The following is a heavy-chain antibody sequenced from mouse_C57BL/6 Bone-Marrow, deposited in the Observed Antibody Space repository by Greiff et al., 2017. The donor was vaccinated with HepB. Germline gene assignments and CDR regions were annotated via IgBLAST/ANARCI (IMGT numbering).Heavy chain of an antibody. CDR3: ARSRTPYYFDY. V-gene: IGHV1-66*01. J-gene: IGHJ2*01. CDR2: IYPGSGNT. CDR1: GYSFTSYY. Sequence: VQLQQSGPELVKPGASVKISCKASGYSFTSYYIHWVKQRPGQGLEWIGWIYPGSGNTKYNEKFKGKATLTADTSSSTAYMQLSSLTSEDSAVYYCARSRTPYYFDYWGQGTTLTVSS.